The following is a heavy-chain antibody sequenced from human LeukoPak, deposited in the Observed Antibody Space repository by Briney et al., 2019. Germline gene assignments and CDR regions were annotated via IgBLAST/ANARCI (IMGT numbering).Heavy chain of an antibody. Sequence: SDTLSLTCTVSGGSISSYYWSWIRQPAGKGLEWIGRIYTSGSTNYNPSLKSRVTMSVDTSKNQFSLKLSSVTAADTAVYYCARRGYSYGYFDYWGQGTLVTVSS. J-gene: IGHJ4*02. CDR1: GGSISSYY. CDR3: ARRGYSYGYFDY. V-gene: IGHV4-4*07. D-gene: IGHD5-18*01. CDR2: IYTSGST.